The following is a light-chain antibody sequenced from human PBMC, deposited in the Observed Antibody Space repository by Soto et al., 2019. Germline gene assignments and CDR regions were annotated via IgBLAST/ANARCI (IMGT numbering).Light chain of an antibody. V-gene: IGKV3-15*01. CDR1: QSVSRN. CDR3: QQYNDCPQT. Sequence: EIVMTQSPGTLSLSPGERATLSCRASQSVSRNLAWYQQIPGQAPRLLIYGASTRATGVPARFSGSGSGTEFTLAIGSLQSEDFAVYYCQQYNDCPQTFGLGTKVEI. J-gene: IGKJ1*01. CDR2: GAS.